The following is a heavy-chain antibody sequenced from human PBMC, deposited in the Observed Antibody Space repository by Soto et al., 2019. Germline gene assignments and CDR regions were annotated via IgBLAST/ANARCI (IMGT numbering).Heavy chain of an antibody. CDR2: ISWNSGTI. CDR1: GFTFEDYA. J-gene: IGHJ5*02. D-gene: IGHD3-3*01. CDR3: AKADRYDFWSGVWFDR. V-gene: IGHV3-9*01. Sequence: EVQLVESGGGLVQPGRSLRLSCAASGFTFEDYAMHWVRQAPGKGPEWVSGISWNSGTIGDADSVKGRFTISRDNAKNSLYLKMNSLRVEDTALYYCAKADRYDFWSGVWFDRWGQGTLVTVSS.